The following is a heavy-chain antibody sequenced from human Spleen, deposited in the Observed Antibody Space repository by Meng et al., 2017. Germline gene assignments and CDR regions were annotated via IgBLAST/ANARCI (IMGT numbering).Heavy chain of an antibody. V-gene: IGHV4-39*07. J-gene: IGHJ4*02. CDR1: GGSISSRSYY. CDR3: AREGYTSAYFDY. CDR2: VYSSGGT. Sequence: ESLKISCTISGGSISSRSYYWAWIRQPPGKGLEWVGTVYSSGGTFYNPSLKSRVALSVDTSKNQFSLTLHSVTAADTAVYYCAREGYTSAYFDYWGQGTLVTVSS. D-gene: IGHD2-2*02.